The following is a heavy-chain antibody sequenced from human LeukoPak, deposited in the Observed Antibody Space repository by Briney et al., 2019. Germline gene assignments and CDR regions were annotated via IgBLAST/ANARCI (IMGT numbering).Heavy chain of an antibody. V-gene: IGHV4-34*01. Sequence: SETLSLTCAVYGGSFSGYYWSWIRQPPGKGLEWIGEINHSGSTNYNPSLKSRVTTSVDTSKNQFSLKLSSVTAADTAVYYCARGFGEFRPFDYWGQGTLVTVSS. CDR3: ARGFGEFRPFDY. CDR1: GGSFSGYY. CDR2: INHSGST. J-gene: IGHJ4*02. D-gene: IGHD3-10*01.